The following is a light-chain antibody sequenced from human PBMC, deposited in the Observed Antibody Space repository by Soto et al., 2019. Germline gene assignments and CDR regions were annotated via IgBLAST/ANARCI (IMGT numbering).Light chain of an antibody. CDR2: KAS. CDR3: QQYNSSPT. Sequence: DIQMTQSPSTLSASVGDRVTITCRASQSISSWLAWYQQKPGKAPNLLIYKASSLESGVPSRFSGSGSGTEFTLTISSLQPDDFATYYCQQYNSSPTFGQGTKVEIK. J-gene: IGKJ1*01. CDR1: QSISSW. V-gene: IGKV1-5*03.